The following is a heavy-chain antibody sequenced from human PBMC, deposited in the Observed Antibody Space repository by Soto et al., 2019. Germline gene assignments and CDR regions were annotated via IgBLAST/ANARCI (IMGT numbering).Heavy chain of an antibody. V-gene: IGHV3-23*01. CDR3: AKDRPPNYDSSGSYTEYFDL. J-gene: IGHJ2*01. CDR2: VGTTGTA. D-gene: IGHD3-22*01. CDR1: GFTFNNFA. Sequence: EVQLLESGGGLVQPGGSLRLSCAASGFTFNNFAMTWVRQAPGKGLEWVSVVGTTGTANYADSVKGRFTISRDNSKKTLSLQMNSLRVADTATYYCAKDRPPNYDSSGSYTEYFDLWVRGTLVSVSS.